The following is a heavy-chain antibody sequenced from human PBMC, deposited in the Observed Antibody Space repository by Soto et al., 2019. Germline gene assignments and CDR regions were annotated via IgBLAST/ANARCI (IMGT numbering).Heavy chain of an antibody. Sequence: VQLLESGGGLVQPGGSLRLSCAASGFTFSSYAMNWVRQAPGKWLEWVSRISAGGVKTYYADSVKGRFTVSRDNSEDTVFLQMNSLRADDPAVYYCAKEGEYSFGYYFDYWGQGTLVTVSS. CDR2: ISAGGVKT. V-gene: IGHV3-23*01. CDR3: AKEGEYSFGYYFDY. D-gene: IGHD5-18*01. CDR1: GFTFSSYA. J-gene: IGHJ4*02.